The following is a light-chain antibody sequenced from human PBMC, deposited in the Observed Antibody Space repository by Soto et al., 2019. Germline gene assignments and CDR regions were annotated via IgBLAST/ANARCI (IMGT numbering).Light chain of an antibody. CDR2: KVS. Sequence: DVVMTQSPLSLPVTLGQPASISCRSSQSLVSSDGNPYLNWFHQRPGQSPRRLIYKVSNRDSGVPDRFSCSWSGTFVTLKISRVEAEDVGVYYCMQGTNWPPITFGQGTLLEIK. CDR3: MQGTNWPPIT. J-gene: IGKJ5*01. CDR1: QSLVSSDGNPY. V-gene: IGKV2-30*01.